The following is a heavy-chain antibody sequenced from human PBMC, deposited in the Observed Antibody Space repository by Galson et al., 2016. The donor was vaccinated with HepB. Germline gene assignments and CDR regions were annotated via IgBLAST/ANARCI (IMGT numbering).Heavy chain of an antibody. V-gene: IGHV4-4*02. CDR1: GGSISSSTW. J-gene: IGHJ4*02. Sequence: SETLSLTCAVSGGSISSSTWWSWVRQPPGKGLEWIGEIYHSGSTNYNPSLKSRVTMSVDKSNNQFSLKLSSVTAADTAVYYCASSESLALFHYWGQGTLVTVSS. CDR2: IYHSGST. CDR3: ASSESLALFHY.